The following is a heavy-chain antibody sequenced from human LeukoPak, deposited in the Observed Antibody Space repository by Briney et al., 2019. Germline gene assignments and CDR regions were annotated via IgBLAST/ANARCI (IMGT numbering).Heavy chain of an antibody. CDR2: INAGNGNT. CDR3: ATVYACSSTSCRENPTLDP. J-gene: IGHJ5*02. Sequence: GATVKVSCKASGYTFTSYAMHWVRQAPGQRLEWMGWINAGNGNTKYSQKFQGRVTITRDTSASTAYMELSSLRSEDTAVYYCATVYACSSTSCRENPTLDPWGQGALVTVSS. CDR1: GYTFTSYA. V-gene: IGHV1-3*01. D-gene: IGHD2-2*01.